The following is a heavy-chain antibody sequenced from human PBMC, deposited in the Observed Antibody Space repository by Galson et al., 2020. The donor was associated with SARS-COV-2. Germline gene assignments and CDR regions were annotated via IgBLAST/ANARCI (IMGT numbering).Heavy chain of an antibody. D-gene: IGHD6-13*01. CDR2: ISGSGGST. J-gene: IGHJ2*01. V-gene: IGHV3-23*01. CDR3: AKDALSYSSSWYWYFDL. CDR1: GFTFSSYA. Sequence: GGSLRLSCAASGFTFSSYAMSWVRQAPGKGLESVSAISGSGGSTYYADSVKGRFTISRDNSKNTLYLQMNSLRAEDTAVYYCAKDALSYSSSWYWYFDLWGRGTLVTVSS.